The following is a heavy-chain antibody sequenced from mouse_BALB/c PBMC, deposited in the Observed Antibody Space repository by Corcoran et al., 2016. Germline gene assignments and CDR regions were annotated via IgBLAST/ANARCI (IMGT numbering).Heavy chain of an antibody. CDR3: ARGYGNYAMDY. J-gene: IGHJ4*01. V-gene: IGHV1-84*02. Sequence: QIQLQQSGPELVKPGASVKISCKASGYTFTDYYINWVKQKPGQGLEWIGWIYPGSGNTKYNEKFKGKATLTVDTSSSTAYMQHSSLTSEDTAVYFCARGYGNYAMDYWGQGTSVTVSS. CDR1: GYTFTDYY. D-gene: IGHD2-10*02. CDR2: IYPGSGNT.